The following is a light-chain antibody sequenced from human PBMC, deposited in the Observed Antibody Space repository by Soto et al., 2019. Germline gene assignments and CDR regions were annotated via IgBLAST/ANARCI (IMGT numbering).Light chain of an antibody. CDR2: GAS. J-gene: IGKJ2*01. V-gene: IGKV3-20*01. Sequence: EIVLTQSPGTLSLSPGERATLSCRASQSVSSNYLAWYQQKPGQAPRLLIYGASSRATGIPDRFSGSGSGTDFTLTISRLEPVDFAVYYCHQSGSSLLYTFGQGTKLEIK. CDR1: QSVSSNY. CDR3: HQSGSSLLYT.